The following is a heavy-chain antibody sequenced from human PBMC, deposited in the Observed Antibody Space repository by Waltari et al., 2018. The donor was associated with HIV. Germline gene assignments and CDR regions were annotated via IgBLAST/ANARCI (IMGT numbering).Heavy chain of an antibody. Sequence: VQLVQSGAEVTKPGSSVQVSCKASGGTFSSYPISWVRQAPGQGLEWMGGSNSVRGTANNSQKFQGKVTITADESTSTAYKELGSLSSEDTAVYYCAGESRPTVVTPPFFGYYYGMDVWGQGTTVTVTS. V-gene: IGHV1-69*11. D-gene: IGHD2-21*02. CDR2: SNSVRGTA. CDR1: GGTFSSYP. J-gene: IGHJ6*02. CDR3: AGESRPTVVTPPFFGYYYGMDV.